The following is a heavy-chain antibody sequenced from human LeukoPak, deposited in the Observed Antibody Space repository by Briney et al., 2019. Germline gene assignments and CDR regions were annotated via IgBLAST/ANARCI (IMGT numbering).Heavy chain of an antibody. V-gene: IGHV4-39*07. CDR1: GGSISSSSYY. CDR3: AKDRGYYDSVGYGFDI. Sequence: SETLSLTCTVSGGSISSSSYYWGWIRQPPGKGLEWIGTMYYSGSTYYNPSLKSRVTISVDTSKNQFSLKLSSVTAADTAVYYCAKDRGYYDSVGYGFDIWGQGTMVAVSS. J-gene: IGHJ3*02. CDR2: MYYSGST. D-gene: IGHD3-22*01.